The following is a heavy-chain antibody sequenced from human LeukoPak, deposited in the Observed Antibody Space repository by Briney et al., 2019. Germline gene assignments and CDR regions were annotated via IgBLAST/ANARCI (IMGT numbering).Heavy chain of an antibody. V-gene: IGHV4-39*01. D-gene: IGHD2-2*02. Sequence: PSETLSLTCTVSGGSISSSSYYWGRIRQPPGKGLEWIGSIYYSGSTYYNPSLKSRVTISVDTSKNQFSLKLSSVTAADTAVYYCARLHCSSTSCYTGDFDYWGQGTLVTVSS. CDR2: IYYSGST. CDR1: GGSISSSSYY. CDR3: ARLHCSSTSCYTGDFDY. J-gene: IGHJ4*02.